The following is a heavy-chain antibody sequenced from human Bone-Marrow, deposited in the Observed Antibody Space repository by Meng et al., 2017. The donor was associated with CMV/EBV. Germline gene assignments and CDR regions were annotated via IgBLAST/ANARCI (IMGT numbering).Heavy chain of an antibody. CDR1: GYSFTSYW. Sequence: KVSRKGSGYSFTSYWICWVRQMPGEGLEWMGIIYPGDSDTRYSPSLQGQVTISADKSIRTAHLQWSSLKASDPAMYYWARQDCCSTRCYYRIWGQGSMVTVSS. D-gene: IGHD2-2*01. V-gene: IGHV5-51*01. J-gene: IGHJ3*02. CDR2: IYPGDSDT. CDR3: ARQDCCSTRCYYRI.